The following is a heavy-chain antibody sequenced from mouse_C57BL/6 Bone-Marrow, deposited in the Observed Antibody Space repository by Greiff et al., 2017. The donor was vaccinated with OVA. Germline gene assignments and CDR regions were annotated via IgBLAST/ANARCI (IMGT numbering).Heavy chain of an antibody. V-gene: IGHV1-15*01. CDR3: TRSSYGYDYFDY. CDR2: IDPETGGT. J-gene: IGHJ2*01. CDR1: GYTFTDYE. D-gene: IGHD2-2*01. Sequence: VKLQQSGAELVRPGASVTLSCKASGYTFTDYEMHWVKQTPVHGLEWIGAIDPETGGTAYNQKFKGKAILTADKSSSTAYMELRSLTSEDSAVYYCTRSSYGYDYFDYWGQGTTLTVSS.